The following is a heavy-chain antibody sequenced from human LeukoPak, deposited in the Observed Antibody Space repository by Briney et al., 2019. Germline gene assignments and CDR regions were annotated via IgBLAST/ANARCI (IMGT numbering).Heavy chain of an antibody. CDR2: ISSSSSYI. J-gene: IGHJ4*02. CDR3: ARVSRGNSVGGDY. Sequence: GGSLRLSCAASGFTFSSYSMNWVRQAPGKGLEWVSSISSSSSYIYYADSVKGRFTISRDNAKNSLYLQMNSLRAEDTAMYYCARVSRGNSVGGDYWGQGTLVTVSS. D-gene: IGHD4-23*01. CDR1: GFTFSSYS. V-gene: IGHV3-21*04.